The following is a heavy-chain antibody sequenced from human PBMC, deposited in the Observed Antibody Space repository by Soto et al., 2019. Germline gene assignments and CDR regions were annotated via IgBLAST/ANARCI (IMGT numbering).Heavy chain of an antibody. CDR1: GFTFSSYD. Sequence: GGSLRLSCAASGFTFSSYDMHWVRQATGKGLEWVSAIGTAGDTYYPGSVKGRFTISRENAKNSLYLQMNSLRAGDTAVYYCARGLLSYYMDVWGKGTTVTVSS. V-gene: IGHV3-13*01. D-gene: IGHD3-10*01. CDR3: ARGLLSYYMDV. CDR2: IGTAGDT. J-gene: IGHJ6*03.